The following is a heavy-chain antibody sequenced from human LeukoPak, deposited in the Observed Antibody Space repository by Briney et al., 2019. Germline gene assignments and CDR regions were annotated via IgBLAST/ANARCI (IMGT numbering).Heavy chain of an antibody. CDR1: GYSISSGYY. Sequence: SETLSLTCAVSGYSISSGYYWGWIRQPPGKGLEWIGSIYHSGSTYYNPSLKSRVTISVDTSKNQFSLKLSSVTAADTAVYYCAREHCSSTSRYYYYGMDVWGKGTTVTVSS. CDR3: AREHCSSTSRYYYYGMDV. CDR2: IYHSGST. V-gene: IGHV4-38-2*02. D-gene: IGHD2-2*01. J-gene: IGHJ6*04.